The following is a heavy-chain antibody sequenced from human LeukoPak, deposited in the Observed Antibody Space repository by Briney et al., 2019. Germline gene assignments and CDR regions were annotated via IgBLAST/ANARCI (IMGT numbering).Heavy chain of an antibody. V-gene: IGHV4-38-2*01. D-gene: IGHD3-22*01. CDR1: GYSISSGYY. J-gene: IGHJ4*02. CDR2: IYHSGST. CDR3: ARHGLMEYYYDSSGYYPSYYFDY. Sequence: PSETLSLTCAVSGYSISSGYYWGWIRQPPGKGLEWIGSIYHSGSTYYNPSLKSRVTISVDTSKIQFSLKLSSVTAADTAVYYCARHGLMEYYYDSSGYYPSYYFDYWGQGTLVTVSS.